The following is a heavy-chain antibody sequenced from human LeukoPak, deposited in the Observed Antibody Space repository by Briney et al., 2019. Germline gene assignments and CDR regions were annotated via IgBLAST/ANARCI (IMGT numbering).Heavy chain of an antibody. CDR3: AREGYGDYHI. CDR2: INQDGSEK. V-gene: IGHV3-7*01. J-gene: IGHJ3*02. Sequence: AGGSLRLSCAVSGLPFSNHWMTWVRQAPGKGLERVANINQDGSEKYYVDSVKGRFSISRDNAKSSLYLQMNSLRVEETAMYFCAREGYGDYHIWGQGTIVTVSS. CDR1: GLPFSNHW. D-gene: IGHD4-17*01.